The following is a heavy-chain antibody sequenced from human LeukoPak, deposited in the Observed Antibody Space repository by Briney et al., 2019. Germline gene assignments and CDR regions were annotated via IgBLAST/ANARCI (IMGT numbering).Heavy chain of an antibody. V-gene: IGHV4-61*01. CDR1: GGSVSSGSYY. J-gene: IGHJ4*02. CDR2: IYYSGST. D-gene: IGHD3-10*01. Sequence: SETLSLTCTVAGGSVSSGSYYWSWIRQPPGKGLEWIGYIYYSGSTNYNPSLKSRVTMSVDTSQNQFSLKLSSVTAADTAVYYCARRGGSGRSFDYWGQGTLVTISS. CDR3: ARRGGSGRSFDY.